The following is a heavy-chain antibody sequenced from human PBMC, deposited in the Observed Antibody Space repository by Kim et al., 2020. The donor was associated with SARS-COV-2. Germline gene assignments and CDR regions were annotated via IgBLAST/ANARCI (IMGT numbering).Heavy chain of an antibody. J-gene: IGHJ4*02. Sequence: ASVKVSFKASGYTFTSYGISWVRQAPGQGLEWMGWISAYNGNTNYAQKLQGRVTMTTDTSTSTAYMELRSLRSDDTAVYYCARASSGWYPGAADYWGQGTLVTVSS. CDR3: ARASSGWYPGAADY. CDR1: GYTFTSYG. CDR2: ISAYNGNT. V-gene: IGHV1-18*01. D-gene: IGHD6-19*01.